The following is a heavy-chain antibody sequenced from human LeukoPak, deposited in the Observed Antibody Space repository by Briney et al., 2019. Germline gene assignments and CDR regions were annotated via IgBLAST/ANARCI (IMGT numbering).Heavy chain of an antibody. CDR2: ISYDGSNK. J-gene: IGHJ4*02. CDR1: GFTFSSYG. D-gene: IGHD2-21*02. CDR3: AKDYSTYCGGDCSIDY. V-gene: IGHV3-30*18. Sequence: GGSLRLSCAASGFTFSSYGMHWVRQAPGKGLEWVAVISYDGSNKYYADSVKGRFTISRDNSKNTLHLQMNSLRAEDTAVYYCAKDYSTYCGGDCSIDYWGQGTLVTVSS.